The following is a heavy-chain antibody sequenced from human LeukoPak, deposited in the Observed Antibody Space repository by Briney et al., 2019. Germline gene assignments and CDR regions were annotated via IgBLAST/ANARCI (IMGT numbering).Heavy chain of an antibody. CDR2: ISWNSGSI. V-gene: IGHV3-9*03. Sequence: GGSLRLSCAASGFTFDDYAMHWVRQAPGKGLEWVSGISWNSGSIGYADSVKGRFTISRDNAKNSLYLQINSLRAEDMALYYCAKDRTYSGSYAGAFDIWGQGTMVTVSS. CDR3: AKDRTYSGSYAGAFDI. J-gene: IGHJ3*02. D-gene: IGHD1-26*01. CDR1: GFTFDDYA.